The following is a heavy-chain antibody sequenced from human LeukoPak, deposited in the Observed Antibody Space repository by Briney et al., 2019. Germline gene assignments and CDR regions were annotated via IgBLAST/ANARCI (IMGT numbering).Heavy chain of an antibody. Sequence: ASVKGSCKAFGYTFTSHHINWVRQAAGQGPEWMGWMNPNSGNTVYAQKFQGRVTMTWDTSIDTAYMELSSLRYEDTAVYYCAADQTGVGYCDGDCYSYWGQGALVTVSS. CDR3: AADQTGVGYCDGDCYSY. V-gene: IGHV1-8*01. J-gene: IGHJ4*02. CDR2: MNPNSGNT. CDR1: GYTFTSHH. D-gene: IGHD2-21*01.